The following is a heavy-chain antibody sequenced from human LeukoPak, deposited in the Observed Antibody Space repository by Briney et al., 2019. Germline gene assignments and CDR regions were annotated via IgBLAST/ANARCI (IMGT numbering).Heavy chain of an antibody. J-gene: IGHJ4*02. CDR2: ISYDGSNK. Sequence: PVRSLRLSCAASGFTFSSYGMHWVREAPGRGLEGVAVISYDGSNKYYADSAKGRFTTSRDNSKNTLYLQMNSLRAEDTAVYYCAKDRMTGYSSSWRPFDYWGQGTLVTVSS. D-gene: IGHD6-13*01. CDR1: GFTFSSYG. V-gene: IGHV3-30*18. CDR3: AKDRMTGYSSSWRPFDY.